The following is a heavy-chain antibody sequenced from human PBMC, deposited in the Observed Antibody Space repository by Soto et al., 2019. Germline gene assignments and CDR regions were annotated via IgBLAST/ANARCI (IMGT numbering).Heavy chain of an antibody. J-gene: IGHJ4*02. Sequence: SETLSLTCTVSGGSISSSSYYWGWIRQPPGKGLEWIGSIYYSGSTYYNPSLKSRVTISVDTSKNQFSLKLSSVTAADTAVYYRARLYDSSGYYYENDYWGQGTLVTVSS. V-gene: IGHV4-39*01. CDR3: ARLYDSSGYYYENDY. D-gene: IGHD3-22*01. CDR1: GGSISSSSYY. CDR2: IYYSGST.